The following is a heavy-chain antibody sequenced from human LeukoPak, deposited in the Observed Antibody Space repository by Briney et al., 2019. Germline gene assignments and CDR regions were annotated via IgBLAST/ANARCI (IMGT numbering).Heavy chain of an antibody. CDR1: GGTFSSYA. CDR3: ARDGPIVVVPAAIRYYYYMDV. Sequence: SVKVSCKASGGTFSSYAISWVRQAPGQGLEWMGGIIPIFGTANYAQKFQGRVTITADESTSTAYMELSSLRSEDTAVYYCARDGPIVVVPAAIRYYYYMDVWGKGTRVTVSS. J-gene: IGHJ6*03. V-gene: IGHV1-69*13. D-gene: IGHD2-2*02. CDR2: IIPIFGTA.